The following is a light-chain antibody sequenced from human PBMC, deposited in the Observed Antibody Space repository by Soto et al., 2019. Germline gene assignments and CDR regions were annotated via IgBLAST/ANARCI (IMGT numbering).Light chain of an antibody. J-gene: IGKJ1*01. CDR3: QQYYSYHPA. CDR2: AAS. CDR1: QGISSY. Sequence: AIRMTQSPSSFSASTGDRVTITCRASQGISSYLAWYQQKPGKAPKLLIYAASTLQSGVPSRFSGSGSGTAFPLTISCLQSEDFATYYCQQYYSYHPAFGQGTKVEIK. V-gene: IGKV1-8*01.